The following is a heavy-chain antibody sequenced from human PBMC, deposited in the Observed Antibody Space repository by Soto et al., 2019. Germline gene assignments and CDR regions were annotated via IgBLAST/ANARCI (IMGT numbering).Heavy chain of an antibody. Sequence: QLLESGGGLVQPGGSLRLSCAASGFTFNNYGMSWVRQAPGKGLEWIGAITGAGGSTYNADSVKGRFSISRDNSKKTVYLQLDSLRVEDTAVYYCAKGHSESCGNYDYVGIDVWGQGTTVTVSS. CDR1: GFTFNNYG. CDR3: AKGHSESCGNYDYVGIDV. D-gene: IGHD2-21*01. V-gene: IGHV3-23*01. J-gene: IGHJ6*02. CDR2: ITGAGGST.